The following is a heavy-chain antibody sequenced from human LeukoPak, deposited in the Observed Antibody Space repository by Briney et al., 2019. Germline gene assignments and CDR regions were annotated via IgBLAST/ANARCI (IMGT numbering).Heavy chain of an antibody. CDR2: ISSSSSYI. V-gene: IGHV3-21*01. Sequence: PEGSLRLSCAASGFTFSSYSMNWVRQAPGKGLEWVSSISSSSSYIYYADSVKGRFTISRDNAKNSLYLQMNSLRAEDTAVYYCARDPTYGGAASDYWGQGTLVTVSS. D-gene: IGHD4-23*01. J-gene: IGHJ4*02. CDR3: ARDPTYGGAASDY. CDR1: GFTFSSYS.